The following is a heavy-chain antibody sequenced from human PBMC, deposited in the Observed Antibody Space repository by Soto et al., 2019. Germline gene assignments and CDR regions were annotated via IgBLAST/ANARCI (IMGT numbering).Heavy chain of an antibody. J-gene: IGHJ5*02. Sequence: RLCRTCRVSGGALNSGNYYWSWIRQVPGKGLEWIGHIYVTWAVDYNPSLRDRITISQDTSERQFSLNLRLVTAADTAVYYCERLRIATNNYKWFDPWGQGTLVTVSS. CDR1: GGALNSGNYY. D-gene: IGHD2-21*01. V-gene: IGHV4-31*03. CDR2: IYVTWAV. CDR3: ERLRIATNNYKWFDP.